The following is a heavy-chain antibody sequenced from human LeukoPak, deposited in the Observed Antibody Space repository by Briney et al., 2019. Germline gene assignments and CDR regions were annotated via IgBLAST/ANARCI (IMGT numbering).Heavy chain of an antibody. CDR3: ARAKTPYSSNYDMDV. D-gene: IGHD6-13*01. CDR2: INPDGSEK. CDR1: GFTFSSYW. Sequence: GGSLRLSCAASGFTFSSYWMSWVRQAPGKGLEWVANINPDGSEKYYVDSVKGRFTISRDNAKNSLYLQMNSLRAEDAAVYYCARAKTPYSSNYDMDVWGQGTTVTVSS. V-gene: IGHV3-7*01. J-gene: IGHJ6*02.